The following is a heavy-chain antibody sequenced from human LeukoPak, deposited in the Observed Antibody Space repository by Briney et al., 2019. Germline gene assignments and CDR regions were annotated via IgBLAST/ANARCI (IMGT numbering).Heavy chain of an antibody. J-gene: IGHJ3*02. V-gene: IGHV6-1*01. Sequence: SQTLSLTYAISGDSVSSNSAAWSWIRKSPSRGLEWLGRTYYRSKWYYDYAVSVKSRITINPDTSKNQFSLQLNSVTPEDAAVYYCARDDDVWNDALDIWGQGTMVTVSS. CDR2: TYYRSKWYY. D-gene: IGHD3-3*01. CDR3: ARDDDVWNDALDI. CDR1: GDSVSSNSAA.